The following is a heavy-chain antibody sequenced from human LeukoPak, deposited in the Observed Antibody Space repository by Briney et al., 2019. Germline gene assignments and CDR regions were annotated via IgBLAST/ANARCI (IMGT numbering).Heavy chain of an antibody. CDR2: IYYSGST. Sequence: PSETLSLTCAVYGGSFSGHYWSWIRQPPGKGLEWIGYIYYSGSTNYNPSLKSRVTISVDTSKNQFSLKLSSVTAADTAVYYCARSYYYGSGGDYWGQGTLVTVSS. V-gene: IGHV4-59*08. J-gene: IGHJ4*02. CDR3: ARSYYYGSGGDY. D-gene: IGHD3-10*01. CDR1: GGSFSGHY.